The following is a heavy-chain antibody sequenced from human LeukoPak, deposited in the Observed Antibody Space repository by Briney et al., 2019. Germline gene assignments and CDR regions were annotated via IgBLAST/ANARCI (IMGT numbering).Heavy chain of an antibody. V-gene: IGHV1-8*01. Sequence: ASVKASCKASGYTFTSYDINWVRQATGQGLEWMGWMNPNSGNTGYAQKFQGRVTMTRNTSISTAYTELSSLRSEDTAVYYCARSGDYGDYGDYWGQGTLVTVSS. CDR1: GYTFTSYD. D-gene: IGHD4-17*01. J-gene: IGHJ4*02. CDR3: ARSGDYGDYGDY. CDR2: MNPNSGNT.